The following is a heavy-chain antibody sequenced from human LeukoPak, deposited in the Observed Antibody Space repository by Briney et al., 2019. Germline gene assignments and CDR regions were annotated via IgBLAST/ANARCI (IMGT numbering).Heavy chain of an antibody. CDR2: IYHTGST. D-gene: IGHD3-3*01. J-gene: IGHJ4*02. CDR3: ASVRSGYHFDY. CDR1: GGSISRDDYY. Sequence: QLQLQESGPGLVKPSQTLSLTCSVSGGSISRDDYYWSWIRQPPGKGLEWIAYIYHTGSTYYNPSLKSRVTMSVDTSKNQFSLNLSSVTAADTAVYYCASVRSGYHFDYWGQGTLVTVSS. V-gene: IGHV4-30-4*01.